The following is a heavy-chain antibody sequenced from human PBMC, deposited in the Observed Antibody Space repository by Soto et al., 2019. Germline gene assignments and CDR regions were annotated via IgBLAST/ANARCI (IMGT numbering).Heavy chain of an antibody. D-gene: IGHD3-10*01. J-gene: IGHJ4*02. Sequence: PGGSLRLSCAASGFTFSSYGMHWVRQAPGKGLEWVAVISYDGGNKYYADSVKGRFTIPRDNSKNTLYLQMNSLRAEDTAVYYCARSRGFGEDLYYFDYWGQGTLVTVSS. CDR3: ARSRGFGEDLYYFDY. CDR1: GFTFSSYG. V-gene: IGHV3-30*03. CDR2: ISYDGGNK.